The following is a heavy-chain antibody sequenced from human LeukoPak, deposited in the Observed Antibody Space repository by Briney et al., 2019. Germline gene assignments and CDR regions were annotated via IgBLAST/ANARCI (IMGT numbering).Heavy chain of an antibody. V-gene: IGHV4-4*07. CDR3: ARAADYYDSSGYYHPLFDY. Sequence: SETLSLTCTVSGGSISSYYWSWIRQPAGKGLEWIGRIYTSGSTNYNPSLKSRVTMSVDTSKSQFSLKLGSVTAADTAVYYCARAADYYDSSGYYHPLFDYWGQGTLVTVSS. CDR1: GGSISSYY. CDR2: IYTSGST. J-gene: IGHJ4*02. D-gene: IGHD3-22*01.